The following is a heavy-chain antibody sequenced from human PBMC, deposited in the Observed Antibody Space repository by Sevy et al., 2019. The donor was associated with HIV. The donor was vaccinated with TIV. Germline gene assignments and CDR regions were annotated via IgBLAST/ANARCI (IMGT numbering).Heavy chain of an antibody. CDR3: ARSGYDYRFDP. Sequence: ASVKVSCKASGGTFSSYAISWVRQAPGQGLEWMGGIIPIFGTTNYAQKFQGRVTITADESTSTAYMELSSLRSEDTAVYYCARSGYDYRFDPWGQGTLVTVSS. D-gene: IGHD5-12*01. CDR1: GGTFSSYA. J-gene: IGHJ5*02. V-gene: IGHV1-69*13. CDR2: IIPIFGTT.